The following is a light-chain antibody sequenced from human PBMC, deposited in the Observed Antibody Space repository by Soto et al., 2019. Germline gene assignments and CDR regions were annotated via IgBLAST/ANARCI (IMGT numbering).Light chain of an antibody. J-gene: IGLJ1*01. CDR1: SSNIGNNA. CDR3: CSLTTSHTYV. Sequence: QSVLTQPPSVSEAPRQRVTISCSGSSSNIGNNAVHWYQQLPGQAPKLLIYFDDLVPSGVSKRFSGSKSGNSASLTISGLQADDEADYYCCSLTTSHTYVFGSGTKLTVL. V-gene: IGLV1-36*01. CDR2: FDD.